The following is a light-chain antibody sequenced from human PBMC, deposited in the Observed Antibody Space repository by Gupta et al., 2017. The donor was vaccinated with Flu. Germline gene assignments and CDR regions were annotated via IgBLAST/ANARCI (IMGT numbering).Light chain of an antibody. CDR2: LGS. CDR1: QSLLHSNGYNY. CDR3: MQAAQTPRT. V-gene: IGKV2-28*01. J-gene: IGKJ1*01. Sequence: DIVMTQSPLSLPVPPGEPASISCRSSQSLLHSNGYNYLDWYLQKPGQSPQLLIQLGSSRASGVPDRLSGSGSGTDFTLKISRVEAEDVGVYYCMQAAQTPRTFGQGTKVEIK.